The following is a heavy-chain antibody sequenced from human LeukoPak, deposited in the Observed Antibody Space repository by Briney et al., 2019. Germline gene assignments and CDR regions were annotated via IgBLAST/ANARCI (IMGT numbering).Heavy chain of an antibody. Sequence: PGGSLRLSCAASGFTFSAYGMHWVRQAPGKGLEWVALISPDGTDKLYTDSVKGRFTISRDNSKNTLYLQMSSLRAEDTAVYYCAKRPASGSYVGAFDIWGQGTMVIVSS. D-gene: IGHD3-10*01. CDR1: GFTFSAYG. CDR2: ISPDGTDK. V-gene: IGHV3-30*18. J-gene: IGHJ3*02. CDR3: AKRPASGSYVGAFDI.